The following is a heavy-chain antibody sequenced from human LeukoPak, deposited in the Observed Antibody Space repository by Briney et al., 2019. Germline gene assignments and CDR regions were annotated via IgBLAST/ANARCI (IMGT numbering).Heavy chain of an antibody. CDR2: IVASGATT. J-gene: IGHJ4*02. D-gene: IGHD3-9*01. V-gene: IGHV3-23*01. Sequence: PGGSLRLSCSASGFTFSGYSMNWVRQAPGKGLEWVSAIVASGATTYYADSVKGRFTISRDNSKNTLYLQMNSLRAEDTAVYYCAKDEDGYYDILTGYFRAFDYWGQGTLVTVSS. CDR3: AKDEDGYYDILTGYFRAFDY. CDR1: GFTFSGYS.